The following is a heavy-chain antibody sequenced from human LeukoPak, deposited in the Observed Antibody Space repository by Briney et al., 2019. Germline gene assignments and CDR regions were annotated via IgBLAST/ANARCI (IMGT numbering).Heavy chain of an antibody. D-gene: IGHD5-18*01. Sequence: GGSLRLSCAASGLTFSSYWVTWVRQAPGKGLEWVANIKQDGSEKHYADSVKGRFTISRDNAKNSLYLQMNSLRAEDTAVYYCARDYMVTFDYWGQGTLVTVSS. CDR3: ARDYMVTFDY. CDR2: IKQDGSEK. V-gene: IGHV3-7*05. J-gene: IGHJ4*02. CDR1: GLTFSSYW.